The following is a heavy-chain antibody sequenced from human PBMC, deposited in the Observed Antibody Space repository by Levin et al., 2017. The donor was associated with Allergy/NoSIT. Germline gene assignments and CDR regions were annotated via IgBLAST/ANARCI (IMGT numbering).Heavy chain of an antibody. D-gene: IGHD1-14*01. CDR3: AKKGETRTNYYLDY. CDR1: GFTFSSYA. J-gene: IGHJ4*02. Sequence: GGSLRLSCVASGFTFSSYAMSWVRQAPGKGLEWLSIFSGSGGATSYADSVKGRFTISRDNSKNTLFLQMNSLRAEDTAVYYCAKKGETRTNYYLDYWRQGTVVTVSS. V-gene: IGHV3-23*01. CDR2: FSGSGGAT.